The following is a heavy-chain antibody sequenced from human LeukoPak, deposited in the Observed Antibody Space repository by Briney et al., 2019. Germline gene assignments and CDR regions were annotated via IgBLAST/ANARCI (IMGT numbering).Heavy chain of an antibody. J-gene: IGHJ4*02. Sequence: GGSLRLSCAASGFTFSAYYMSWMRQAPGKGLEWVSFISSSGSAEYYADSVKGRFTISRDNAKNLLYLQMSSLTAEDTAVYYCARDERYYDFWSGRDWGQGTLVTVSS. D-gene: IGHD3-3*01. CDR2: ISSSGSAE. CDR1: GFTFSAYY. V-gene: IGHV3-11*04. CDR3: ARDERYYDFWSGRD.